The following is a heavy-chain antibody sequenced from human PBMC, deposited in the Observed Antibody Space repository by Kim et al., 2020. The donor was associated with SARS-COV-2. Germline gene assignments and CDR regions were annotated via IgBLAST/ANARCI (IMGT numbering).Heavy chain of an antibody. V-gene: IGHV3-11*06. J-gene: IGHJ4*02. D-gene: IGHD5-12*01. Sequence: GRFTISRDNAKNSLYLQMNSLRAEDTAVYYCARERVHSGYDYLTRQGFAYWGQGTLVTVSS. CDR3: ARERVHSGYDYLTRQGFAY.